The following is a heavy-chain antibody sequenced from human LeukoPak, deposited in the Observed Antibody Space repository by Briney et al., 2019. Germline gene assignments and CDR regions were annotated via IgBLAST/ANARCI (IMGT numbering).Heavy chain of an antibody. CDR1: GGSISSGDYY. D-gene: IGHD2-2*01. CDR3: ARVGPAAHRFSWFDP. CDR2: IYYSGST. V-gene: IGHV4-30-4*01. J-gene: IGHJ5*02. Sequence: SQTLSLTCTVSGGSISSGDYYWSWLRQPPGKGLEWIEYIYYSGSTYYNPSLKSRVTISVDTSKNQFSLKLSSVTAADTAVYYCARVGPAAHRFSWFDPWGQGTLVTVSS.